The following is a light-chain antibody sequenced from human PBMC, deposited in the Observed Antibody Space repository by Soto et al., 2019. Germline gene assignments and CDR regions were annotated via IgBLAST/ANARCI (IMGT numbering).Light chain of an antibody. V-gene: IGKV3-15*01. Sequence: EIIMTQSPATLSVSPGEGATLSCRTSHSISTNLAWYQHKRGQSPRLLVYGASTRATGVPARFSGSGSGAEFTLSRSSLHSEDFAVYYCQQYNSGPSFSGGTKVEMK. CDR1: HSISTN. J-gene: IGKJ4*01. CDR2: GAS. CDR3: QQYNSGPS.